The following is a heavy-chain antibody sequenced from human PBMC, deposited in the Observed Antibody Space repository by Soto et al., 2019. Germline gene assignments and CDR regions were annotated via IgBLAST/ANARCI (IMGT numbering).Heavy chain of an antibody. CDR1: GFTFSSYG. V-gene: IGHV3-30-3*01. CDR3: ARDRLYGAGLIDV. D-gene: IGHD3-10*01. CDR2: ISSDGSDK. J-gene: IGHJ6*02. Sequence: PGGSLRLSCSSSGFTFSSYGMHWVRQAPGKGLEWVAVISSDGSDKYYADSVKGRFTISRDNSKNTLYVQLNRMRAEDTALYYCARDRLYGAGLIDVWAQGTTVTVSS.